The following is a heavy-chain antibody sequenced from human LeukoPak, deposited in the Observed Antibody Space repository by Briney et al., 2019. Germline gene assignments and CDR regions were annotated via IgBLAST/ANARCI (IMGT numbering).Heavy chain of an antibody. Sequence: GGSLRLSCAASGFTFSSYAMSWVRQAPGKGLEWVSAISGSGGSTYYADSVKGRFTISRDNSKNTLYLQMNTLRAEDTAVYYCAKDRGYSGSKGAFDYWGQGTLVTVSS. J-gene: IGHJ4*02. CDR3: AKDRGYSGSKGAFDY. CDR1: GFTFSSYA. V-gene: IGHV3-23*01. D-gene: IGHD1-26*01. CDR2: ISGSGGST.